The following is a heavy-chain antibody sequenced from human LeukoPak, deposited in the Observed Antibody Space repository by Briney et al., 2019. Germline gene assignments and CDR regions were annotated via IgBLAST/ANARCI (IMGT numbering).Heavy chain of an antibody. CDR1: GFTFGDYA. Sequence: GGSLRLSCTASGFTFGDYAMSWFRQAPGKGLEWVGFIRSKAYGGTTEYAASVKGRFTISRDDSKSIAYLQMNSLKTEDTAVYYCARAPIRPYYYYGMDVWGQGTTVTVSS. V-gene: IGHV3-49*03. J-gene: IGHJ6*02. D-gene: IGHD6-6*01. CDR3: ARAPIRPYYYYGMDV. CDR2: IRSKAYGGTT.